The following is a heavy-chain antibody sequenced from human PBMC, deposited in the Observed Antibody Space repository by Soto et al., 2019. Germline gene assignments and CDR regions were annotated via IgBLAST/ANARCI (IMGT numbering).Heavy chain of an antibody. CDR1: GYTFTGYY. CDR2: INPNSGGT. CDR3: ARVSGGSGSYYTGDY. V-gene: IGHV1-2*02. J-gene: IGHJ4*02. D-gene: IGHD3-10*01. Sequence: GASVKVSCKASGYTFTGYYMHWVRQAPGQGLEWMGWINPNSGGTNYAQKFQGRVTMTRDTSISTAYMELSRLRSDDTAVYYCARVSGGSGSYYTGDYWGQGTLVTVST.